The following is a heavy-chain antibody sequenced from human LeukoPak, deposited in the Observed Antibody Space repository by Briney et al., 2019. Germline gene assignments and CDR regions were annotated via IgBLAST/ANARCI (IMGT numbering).Heavy chain of an antibody. D-gene: IGHD6-13*01. CDR1: GYTFTSCY. J-gene: IGHJ4*02. Sequence: ASVNVSCNSSGYTFTSCYMHWGRQAPGQGLERMGIINRSGGSTSFAQKFQGRVTMTRDTSTSTVYMELSSLASEDTYLYSCAIAAAAFDYWGQGTLVTVSS. V-gene: IGHV1-46*01. CDR2: INRSGGST. CDR3: AIAAAAFDY.